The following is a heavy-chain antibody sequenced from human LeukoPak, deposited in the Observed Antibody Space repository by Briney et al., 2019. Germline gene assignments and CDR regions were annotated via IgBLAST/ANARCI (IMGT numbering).Heavy chain of an antibody. D-gene: IGHD5-18*01. CDR3: ARGLGYSYGLYGMDV. Sequence: SETLSLTCTVSGGSISSYYWSWIRQPPGKGLVWIGYIYYSGSTNYNPSLKSRVTISVDTSRNQFSLKLSSVTAADTVVYYCARGLGYSYGLYGMDVWGQGTTVTVSS. V-gene: IGHV4-59*01. CDR2: IYYSGST. CDR1: GGSISSYY. J-gene: IGHJ6*02.